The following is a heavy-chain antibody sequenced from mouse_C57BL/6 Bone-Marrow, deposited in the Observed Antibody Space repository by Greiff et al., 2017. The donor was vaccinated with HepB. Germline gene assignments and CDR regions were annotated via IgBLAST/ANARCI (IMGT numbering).Heavy chain of an antibody. V-gene: IGHV4-1*01. CDR1: GIDFSRYW. CDR2: INPDSSTI. Sequence: EVKLLESGGGLVQPGGSLKLSCAASGIDFSRYWMSWVRRAPGKGLEWIGEINPDSSTINYAPSLKDKFIISRDNAKNTLYLQMSKVRSEDTALYYCAREGIDYGSPYWYFDVWGTGTTVTVSS. CDR3: AREGIDYGSPYWYFDV. J-gene: IGHJ1*03. D-gene: IGHD1-1*01.